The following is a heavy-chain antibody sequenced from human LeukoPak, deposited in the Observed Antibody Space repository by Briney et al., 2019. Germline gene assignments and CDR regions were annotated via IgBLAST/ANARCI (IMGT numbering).Heavy chain of an antibody. CDR2: IVPNSGGT. CDR3: ARMAHGSYY. J-gene: IGHJ4*02. D-gene: IGHD1-26*01. V-gene: IGHV1-2*02. CDR1: GYTLTDHY. Sequence: ASVKVSCKASGYTLTDHYMHWVRQAPGQGLEWMGWIVPNSGGTKYAQKFQGRVTMTRDTSINTAYMELSSLRSDDTAVFYCARMAHGSYYWGQGTLVTVSS.